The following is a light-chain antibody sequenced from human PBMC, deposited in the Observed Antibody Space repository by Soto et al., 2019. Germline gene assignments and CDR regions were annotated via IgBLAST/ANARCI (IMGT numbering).Light chain of an antibody. J-gene: IGKJ2*01. CDR2: GAS. CDR1: QSVSSN. Sequence: EIVMTQSPATLSVSPGERATLSCRASQSVSSNLAWYQQNPGQAPRLLLYGASTRATGIPGRFSGSGSGTDFTLTISSLQSEDFAVYYCQQHNYWPSFGQGTKLEIK. CDR3: QQHNYWPS. V-gene: IGKV3-15*01.